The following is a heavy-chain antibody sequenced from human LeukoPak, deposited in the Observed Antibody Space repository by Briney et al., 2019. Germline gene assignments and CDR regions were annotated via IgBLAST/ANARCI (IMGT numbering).Heavy chain of an antibody. V-gene: IGHV3-23*01. D-gene: IGHD3-3*01. CDR2: ISGSGGST. J-gene: IGHJ4*02. Sequence: GGSLRLPCAASGFTFSSYAMSWVRQAPGKGLEWVSAISGSGGSTYYADSVKGRFTISRDNSKNTLYLQMNSLRAEDTAVYYCAKPRRDFWSGYSDYFDYWGQGTLVTVSS. CDR1: GFTFSSYA. CDR3: AKPRRDFWSGYSDYFDY.